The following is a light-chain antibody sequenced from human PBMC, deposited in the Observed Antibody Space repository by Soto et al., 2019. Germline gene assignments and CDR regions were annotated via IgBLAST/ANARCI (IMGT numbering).Light chain of an antibody. V-gene: IGKV3-15*01. J-gene: IGKJ1*01. CDR1: QSISRN. Sequence: DIVLTQSPVTLSVSPGERATLSCRASQSISRNLAWYQQKLGQAPRLLIYGASTWATGIAARFSGSGSGTEFTLTISSLQSEDFGVYYCQQYNKGPVTFGQGTKVDIK. CDR3: QQYNKGPVT. CDR2: GAS.